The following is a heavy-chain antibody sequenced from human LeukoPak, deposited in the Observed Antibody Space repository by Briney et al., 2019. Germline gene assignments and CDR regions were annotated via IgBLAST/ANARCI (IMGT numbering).Heavy chain of an antibody. D-gene: IGHD3-22*01. CDR3: ARRYYHSTELDL. CDR1: GQSFTNYW. CDR2: IHPLDSTT. Sequence: GESLKISCKASGQSFTNYWIGWGRHMPGKGLEWMGIIHPLDSTTLYTPSFQGQVTIPADKSISTAYIQWSSLKSPDTATYYCARRYYHSTELDLWGQGALVTVSS. V-gene: IGHV5-51*03. J-gene: IGHJ5*02.